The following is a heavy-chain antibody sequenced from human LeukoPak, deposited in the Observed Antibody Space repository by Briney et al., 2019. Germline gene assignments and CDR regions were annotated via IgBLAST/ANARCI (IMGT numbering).Heavy chain of an antibody. Sequence: SQTLSLTCTVSGDSINSRNDHWSWIRQPAGKGLESVEQFYSSGSTKYNPSLKSRVPLSLDQSKNQFFLKLNSVTAADTAVYYCAIVSSGWYEYFDYWGQGTLVLVSS. D-gene: IGHD6-19*01. CDR3: AIVSSGWYEYFDY. CDR2: FYSSGST. CDR1: GDSINSRNDH. V-gene: IGHV4-61*09. J-gene: IGHJ4*02.